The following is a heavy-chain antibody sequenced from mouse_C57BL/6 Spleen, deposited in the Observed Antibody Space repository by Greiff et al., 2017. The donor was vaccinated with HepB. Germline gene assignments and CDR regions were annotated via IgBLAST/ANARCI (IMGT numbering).Heavy chain of an antibody. CDR2: ISSGSSTV. Sequence: VMLVESGGGLVKPGGSLKLSCAASGFTFSDYGMHWVRQAPEKGLEWVAYISSGSSTVYYADTVKGRFTISRDNAKNTLFLQMTSLRSEDTAMYCCGRRNDDFWFAYWGQGTLVNVDA. CDR3: GRRNDDFWFAY. D-gene: IGHD2-3*01. J-gene: IGHJ3*01. V-gene: IGHV5-17*01. CDR1: GFTFSDYG.